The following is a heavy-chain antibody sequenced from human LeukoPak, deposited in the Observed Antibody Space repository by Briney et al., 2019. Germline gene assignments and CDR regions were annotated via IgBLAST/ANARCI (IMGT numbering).Heavy chain of an antibody. Sequence: GGSLRLSCEVSGLTFSNYWMNWVRQAPGKGLEWVANINKDGSGKYYLESVKGRFTISRDNAKNSVFLQMSSLTGEDTAVYFCARVDDDLDAFDLWGQGTLVTVSS. V-gene: IGHV3-7*01. CDR1: GLTFSNYW. CDR3: ARVDDDLDAFDL. J-gene: IGHJ3*01. CDR2: INKDGSGK. D-gene: IGHD3-3*01.